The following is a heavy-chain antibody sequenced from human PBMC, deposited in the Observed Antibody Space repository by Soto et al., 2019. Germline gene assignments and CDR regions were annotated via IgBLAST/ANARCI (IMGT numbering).Heavy chain of an antibody. CDR2: ISAYNGNT. CDR3: ARVLAVGLVDY. J-gene: IGHJ4*02. Sequence: QVQLVQSGAEVKKPGASVKVSCKASGYTFTSYGISWVRQAPGQGLEWMGWISAYNGNTTYAQKLQGRVTMTTDTSTRRAYMALRSVLSDDTAVYYCARVLAVGLVDYWGQGTLVTVSS. CDR1: GYTFTSYG. V-gene: IGHV1-18*01. D-gene: IGHD6-19*01.